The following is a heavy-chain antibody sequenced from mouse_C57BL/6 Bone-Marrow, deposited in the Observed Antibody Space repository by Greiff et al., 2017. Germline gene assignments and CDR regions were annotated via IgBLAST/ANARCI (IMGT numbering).Heavy chain of an antibody. CDR1: GYTFTSYW. Sequence: VKLQQPGAVLVKPGASVKMSCKASGYTFTSYWITWVKQRPGQGLEWIGDIYPGSGSTNYNEKFKSKATLTVDTSSSTAYMQLRSLTTEDSAVYYCARYYGISYPYSFDYWGQGTSRTVSS. V-gene: IGHV1-55*01. CDR2: IYPGSGST. D-gene: IGHD1-1*01. CDR3: ARYYGISYPYSFDY. J-gene: IGHJ2*02.